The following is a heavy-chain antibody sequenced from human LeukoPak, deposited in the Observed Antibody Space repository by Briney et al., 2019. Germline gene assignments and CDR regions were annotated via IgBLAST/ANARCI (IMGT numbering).Heavy chain of an antibody. J-gene: IGHJ4*02. CDR2: ISGSGSST. V-gene: IGHV3-23*01. Sequence: GGSLRLSCAASGFPFSSYAMSWVRQAPGKGLEWVSSISGSGSSTYHADSVKGRFTISRDNSKNTLYLQMNSLRAEDTAVYYCARDSYYDILTGYYQPPPYFDYWGQGTLVTVSS. CDR1: GFPFSSYA. CDR3: ARDSYYDILTGYYQPPPYFDY. D-gene: IGHD3-9*01.